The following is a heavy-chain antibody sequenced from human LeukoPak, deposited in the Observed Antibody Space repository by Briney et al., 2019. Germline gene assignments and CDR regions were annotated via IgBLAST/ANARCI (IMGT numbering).Heavy chain of an antibody. CDR1: GYTLTELS. D-gene: IGHD5-24*01. Sequence: SCKVSGYTLTELSMHWVRQAPGKGLEWVSGISWNSGSIGYADSVKGRFTISRDNAKNTLYLQMNSLRAEDTAVYYCARARATMVDYWGQGTLVTVSS. J-gene: IGHJ4*02. CDR2: ISWNSGSI. CDR3: ARARATMVDY. V-gene: IGHV3-9*01.